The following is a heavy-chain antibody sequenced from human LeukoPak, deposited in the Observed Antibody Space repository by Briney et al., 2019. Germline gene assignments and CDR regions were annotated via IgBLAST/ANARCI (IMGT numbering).Heavy chain of an antibody. J-gene: IGHJ4*02. CDR3: ARSTPAYYYDSSGLVQS. Sequence: GASVKVSCKASGYTFTSYYMHWVRQAPGQGLEWMGWINPNSGGTNYAQKFQGRVTMTRDTSISTAYMELSRLRSDDTAVYYCARSTPAYYYDSSGLVQSWGQGTLVTVSS. V-gene: IGHV1-2*02. D-gene: IGHD3-22*01. CDR2: INPNSGGT. CDR1: GYTFTSYY.